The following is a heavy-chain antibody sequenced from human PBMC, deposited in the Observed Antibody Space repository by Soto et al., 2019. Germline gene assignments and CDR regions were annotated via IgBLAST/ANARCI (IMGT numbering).Heavy chain of an antibody. J-gene: IGHJ5*02. D-gene: IGHD5-18*01. Sequence: SETLSLTCTVSGGSIINYYWSWIRQPPGRGLEWIGHIFYSGSTNYNPALKSRVTISVDTSKSQFSLKLSSVTAADTAVYYCAKDSGYNYGYFRWFDPWGQGTLVTVS. CDR3: AKDSGYNYGYFRWFDP. CDR1: GGSIINYY. CDR2: IFYSGST. V-gene: IGHV4-59*01.